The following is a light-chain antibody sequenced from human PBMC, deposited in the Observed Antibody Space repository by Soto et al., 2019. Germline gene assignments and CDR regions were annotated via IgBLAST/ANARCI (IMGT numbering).Light chain of an antibody. CDR1: SSDVGGYNY. J-gene: IGLJ1*01. CDR3: CSHDGENTYV. V-gene: IGLV2-8*01. CDR2: EVT. Sequence: QSALTQPPSASGSPGQSVTISCTGTSSDVGGYNYVSWYQQHPGKAPKLMIYEVTKRPSGVPDRFSGSKSGNTASLTVSGLQPEDEADYSCCSHDGENTYVFGTGTKVTV.